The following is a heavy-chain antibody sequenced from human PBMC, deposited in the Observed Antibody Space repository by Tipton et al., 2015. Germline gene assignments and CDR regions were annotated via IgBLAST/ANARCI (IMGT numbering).Heavy chain of an antibody. D-gene: IGHD3-3*01. J-gene: IGHJ5*02. V-gene: IGHV3-11*01. CDR3: ARSITIFGVVNWFDP. CDR2: ISSNANTI. CDR1: GFTFSDYY. Sequence: SLRLSCAASGFTFSDYYMNWIRQAPGKGLEWVSCISSNANTIYYADSVKGRFTISRDNARNSLYLQMNSLRAEDTAVYYCARSITIFGVVNWFDPWGQGTLVTVSS.